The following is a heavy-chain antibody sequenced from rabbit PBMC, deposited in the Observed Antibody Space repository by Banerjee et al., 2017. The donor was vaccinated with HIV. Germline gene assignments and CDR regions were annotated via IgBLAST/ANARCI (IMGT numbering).Heavy chain of an antibody. J-gene: IGHJ4*01. CDR3: ARDGAGGSYFAL. D-gene: IGHD8-1*01. Sequence: QEQVVESGGGLVQPGGSLKLSCKASGFDFSGYGVSWVRQVPGKGLEWIGYIDPVFGVTYYATWVNGRFTISRDNARNTLFLQLNSLTAADTATYFCARDGAGGSYFALWGQGTLVTVS. CDR1: GFDFSGYG. V-gene: IGHV1S47*01. CDR2: IDPVFGVT.